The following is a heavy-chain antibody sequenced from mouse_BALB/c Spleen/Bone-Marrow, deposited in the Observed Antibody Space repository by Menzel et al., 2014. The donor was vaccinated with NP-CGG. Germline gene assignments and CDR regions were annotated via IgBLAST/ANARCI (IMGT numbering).Heavy chain of an antibody. J-gene: IGHJ4*01. CDR3: GRVTAATGGMDY. V-gene: IGHV2-9*02. D-gene: IGHD1-2*01. CDR2: IWGGGST. CDR1: GFSLTSYD. Sequence: VKLVESGPGLVAPSQSLSITCTVSGFSLTSYDIHWVRQPPGKGLEWLGVIWGGGSTNYNSALMSRLSIITDNSKSQVFIRMNSLEAEDTAMYYCGRVTAATGGMDYWGQGTSVTVSS.